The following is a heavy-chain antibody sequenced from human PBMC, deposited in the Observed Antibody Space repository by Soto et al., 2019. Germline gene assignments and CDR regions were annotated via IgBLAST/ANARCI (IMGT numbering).Heavy chain of an antibody. CDR3: ARYSGSYLSAYFYGMDV. CDR1: GFTFSDYY. D-gene: IGHD1-26*01. V-gene: IGHV3-11*06. Sequence: QVQLVESEGGLVKPGGSLRLSCAASGFTFSDYYMTWIRQAPGKGLEWVSFISTVSSATNYADSVKGRFTISRDNAKNLVYLQMEGLRAEDTAVYYCARYSGSYLSAYFYGMDVWGQGATVTVSS. CDR2: ISTVSSAT. J-gene: IGHJ6*02.